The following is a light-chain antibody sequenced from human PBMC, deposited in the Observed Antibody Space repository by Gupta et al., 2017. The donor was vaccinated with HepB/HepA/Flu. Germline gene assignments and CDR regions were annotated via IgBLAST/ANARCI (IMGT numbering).Light chain of an antibody. CDR2: TNN. CDR3: AAWDDSLNGVV. Sequence: QSVLTQPPSASGTPGQRVTISCSGRSSNIGSNTVNWYQQLPGTAPKLLIHTNNQRPSGVPDRFSGSKSGTSASLAIXGXQSEDEXDYYCAAWDDSLNGVVFGGGTKLTVL. V-gene: IGLV1-44*01. J-gene: IGLJ2*01. CDR1: SSNIGSNT.